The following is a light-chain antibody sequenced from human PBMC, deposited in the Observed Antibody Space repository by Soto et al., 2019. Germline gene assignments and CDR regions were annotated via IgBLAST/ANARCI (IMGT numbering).Light chain of an antibody. CDR2: EVT. Sequence: QSALTQPPSASGSPGQSVTISCTGTSSDVAGSDYVSWYQQHPGKAPKLIIYEVTKRPAGVPDRFSGSKSGSTASLTVSGLQADDESYYYCSSFARGDNPHVLFGGGTKLTVL. CDR1: SSDVAGSDY. CDR3: SSFARGDNPHVL. V-gene: IGLV2-8*01. J-gene: IGLJ2*01.